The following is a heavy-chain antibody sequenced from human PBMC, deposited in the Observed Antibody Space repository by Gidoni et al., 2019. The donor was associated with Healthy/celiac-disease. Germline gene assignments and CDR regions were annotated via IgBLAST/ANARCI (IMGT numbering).Heavy chain of an antibody. Sequence: QVQLVQSGAEVKKPGASVQVSCKASGYTFTSYGISWVRQAPGQGLEWMGWISAYNGNTNYAQKLQGRVTMTTDTSTSTAYMELRSLRSDDTAVYYCARDPAQAVAGTNWFDPWGQGTLVTVSS. CDR1: GYTFTSYG. J-gene: IGHJ5*02. CDR3: ARDPAQAVAGTNWFDP. CDR2: ISAYNGNT. V-gene: IGHV1-18*01. D-gene: IGHD6-19*01.